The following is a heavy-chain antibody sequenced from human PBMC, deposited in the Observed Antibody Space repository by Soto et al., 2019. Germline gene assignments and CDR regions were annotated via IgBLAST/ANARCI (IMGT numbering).Heavy chain of an antibody. V-gene: IGHV1-2*02. J-gene: IGHJ4*02. Sequence: ASVKVSCKASGYTFTGYYMHWVRQAPGQGLEWMGWINPNSGGTNYAQKFQGRVTMTRDTSISTAYMELSRLRSDDTAVYYCARDLADYYDSSGYFIDYWGQGTLVTVS. CDR3: ARDLADYYDSSGYFIDY. CDR2: INPNSGGT. CDR1: GYTFTGYY. D-gene: IGHD3-22*01.